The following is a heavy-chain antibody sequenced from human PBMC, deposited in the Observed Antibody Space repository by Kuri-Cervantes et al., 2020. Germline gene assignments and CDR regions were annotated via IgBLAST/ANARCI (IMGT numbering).Heavy chain of an antibody. J-gene: IGHJ5*02. CDR2: ISYDGSNK. CDR1: GFTFSSYG. D-gene: IGHD1-1*01. V-gene: IGHV3-30*03. Sequence: GESLKISCAASGFTFSSYGMHWVRQAPGKGLERVAVISYDGSNKYYADSVKGRFTISRDNSKNTLYLQMNSLRAEDTAVYYCARDRWNDLFAWFDPWGQGTLVTVSS. CDR3: ARDRWNDLFAWFDP.